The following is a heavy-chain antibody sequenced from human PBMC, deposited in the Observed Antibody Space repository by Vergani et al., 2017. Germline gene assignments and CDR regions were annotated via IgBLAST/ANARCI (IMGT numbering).Heavy chain of an antibody. Sequence: EVQLLESGGGLVQPGGSLRLSCAASGFTFSSYAMSWVRQAPGKGLEWVSAISGSGGSTYYADSVKGRCTISRDNSKNTLYLQMNSLRAEDTAVYYCAKDPYYDLWSGLNWFDPWGQGTLVTVSS. D-gene: IGHD3-3*01. J-gene: IGHJ5*02. CDR1: GFTFSSYA. CDR2: ISGSGGST. CDR3: AKDPYYDLWSGLNWFDP. V-gene: IGHV3-23*01.